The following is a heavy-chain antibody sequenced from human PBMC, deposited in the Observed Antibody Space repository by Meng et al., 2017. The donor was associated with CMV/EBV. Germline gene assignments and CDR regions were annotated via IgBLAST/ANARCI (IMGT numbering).Heavy chain of an antibody. D-gene: IGHD1-26*01. CDR1: GFTFSSYW. V-gene: IGHV3-74*01. CDR2: INSDGTSA. Sequence: CAASGFTFSSYWMPWVRQVPGKGLVWVSRINSDGTSASYADSVQGRFTISRDNAKSTLYLQMNSLRAEDTAVYYCARGYSGTYRADYWGQGTLVTVSS. J-gene: IGHJ4*02. CDR3: ARGYSGTYRADY.